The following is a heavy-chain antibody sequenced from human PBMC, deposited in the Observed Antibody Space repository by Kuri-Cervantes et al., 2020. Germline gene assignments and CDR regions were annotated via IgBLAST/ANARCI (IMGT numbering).Heavy chain of an antibody. D-gene: IGHD2-21*02. V-gene: IGHV1-2*02. CDR2: INPNSGGT. CDR1: GYTFTGYY. CDR3: ARAPYCGGDCYNYFDY. Sequence: ASVKVSCKASGYTFTGYYMHWVRQAPGQGLEWMGWINPNSGGTNYAQKFQGRVTMTRDTSISTAYMELSRPRSDDTAVYYCARAPYCGGDCYNYFDYWGQGTLVTVSS. J-gene: IGHJ4*02.